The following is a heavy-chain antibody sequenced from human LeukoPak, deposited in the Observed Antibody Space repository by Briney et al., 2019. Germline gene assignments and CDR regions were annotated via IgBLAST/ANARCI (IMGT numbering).Heavy chain of an antibody. CDR1: GFTFSSYA. CDR2: ISGGGGST. CDR3: AKASRVIGTIDY. V-gene: IGHV3-23*01. J-gene: IGHJ4*02. Sequence: AGSLRLTCAASGFTFSSYAMSWVRQAPGKGLEWVSAISGGGGSTNYADSVKGRFTVSRDNSKNTLYLLLNSLRAEETAVYYCAKASRVIGTIDYGGQGTLVTVSS. D-gene: IGHD1/OR15-1a*01.